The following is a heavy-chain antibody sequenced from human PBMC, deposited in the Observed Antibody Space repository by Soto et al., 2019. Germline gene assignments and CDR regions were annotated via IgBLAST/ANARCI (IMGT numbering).Heavy chain of an antibody. CDR3: AGNWNYESDYYYYGMDV. Sequence: SVKVPCKASGYAFTSYGISWVRQAPGKGLEWMGWISAYNGNTNYAQKLQGRVTMTTDTSTSTAYMELRSLRSDDTAVYYCAGNWNYESDYYYYGMDVWGQGTTVTVSS. D-gene: IGHD1-7*01. CDR2: ISAYNGNT. V-gene: IGHV1-18*01. CDR1: GYAFTSYG. J-gene: IGHJ6*02.